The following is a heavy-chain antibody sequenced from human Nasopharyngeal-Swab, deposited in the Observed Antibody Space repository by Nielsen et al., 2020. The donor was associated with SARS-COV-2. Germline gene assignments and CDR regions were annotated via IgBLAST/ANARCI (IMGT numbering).Heavy chain of an antibody. CDR1: GFTFSSYS. Sequence: GESLKISCAASGFTFSSYSMNWVRQDPGKGLEWVSSISSSSSYIYYADSVKGRFTISRDNAKNSLYLQMNSLRAEDTAVYYCARVSPPLLTGPYYYYGMDVWGQGTTVTVSS. V-gene: IGHV3-21*01. CDR2: ISSSSSYI. D-gene: IGHD3-9*01. CDR3: ARVSPPLLTGPYYYYGMDV. J-gene: IGHJ6*02.